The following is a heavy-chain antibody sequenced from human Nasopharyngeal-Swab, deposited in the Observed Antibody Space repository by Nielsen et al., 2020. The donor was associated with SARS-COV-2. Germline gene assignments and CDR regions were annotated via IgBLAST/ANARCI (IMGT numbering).Heavy chain of an antibody. CDR2: ISSSGSTI. V-gene: IGHV3-11*01. CDR3: ARDSREWELLAYYYYGMDV. D-gene: IGHD1-26*01. J-gene: IGHJ6*02. Sequence: GESLKISCAASGFTFSDYYMSWIRQAPGKGLEWVSYISSSGSTIYYADSVKGRFTISRDNAKNPLYLQMNSLRAEDTAVYYCARDSREWELLAYYYYGMDVWGQGTTVTVSS. CDR1: GFTFSDYY.